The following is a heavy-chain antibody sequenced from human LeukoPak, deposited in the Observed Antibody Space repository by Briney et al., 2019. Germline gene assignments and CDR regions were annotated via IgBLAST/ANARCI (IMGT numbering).Heavy chain of an antibody. J-gene: IGHJ5*02. CDR2: ITRSSSYT. V-gene: IGHV3-11*06. CDR1: GFTFSDYY. CDR3: AKGGSGLYRTYNWFDP. D-gene: IGHD6-19*01. Sequence: PGGSLRLSCTASGFTFSDYYMSWIRQAPGKGLEWISYITRSSSYTNYAASVKGRFTISRDNSKNTLYLQMDSLRAEDTAVYYCAKGGSGLYRTYNWFDPWGQGTMVTVSS.